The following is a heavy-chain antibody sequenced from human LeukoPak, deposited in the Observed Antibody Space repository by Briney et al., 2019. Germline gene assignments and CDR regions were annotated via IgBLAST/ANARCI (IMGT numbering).Heavy chain of an antibody. V-gene: IGHV3-74*01. CDR1: GFTFGSYW. CDR2: INTDGSST. J-gene: IGHJ4*02. Sequence: PGGSLRLSCAASGFTFGSYWMHWVRQAPGKGLVWVSRINTDGSSTAYADSVKGRFTISRDNAKNTLYLQMNSLRAEDTAVYYCARSPAGRYYFDYWGQGTLVTVSS. CDR3: ARSPAGRYYFDY. D-gene: IGHD2-2*01.